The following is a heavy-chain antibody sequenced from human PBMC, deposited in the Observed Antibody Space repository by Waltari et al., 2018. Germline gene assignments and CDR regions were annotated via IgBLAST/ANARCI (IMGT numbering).Heavy chain of an antibody. J-gene: IGHJ4*02. CDR3: ARLYDNSYYNYASDY. CDR1: GYTFSNYG. V-gene: IGHV1-18*01. Sequence: QVQLVQSGAEVRKPGASVKVSCKASGYTFSNYGIAWVRQAPGQGLEWMGWIRGYDGDTKYAREFEGRLTVTTDTSTNTAHMELRSLRSDDTAVYYCARLYDNSYYNYASDYWGQGTLVTVSS. D-gene: IGHD3-22*01. CDR2: IRGYDGDT.